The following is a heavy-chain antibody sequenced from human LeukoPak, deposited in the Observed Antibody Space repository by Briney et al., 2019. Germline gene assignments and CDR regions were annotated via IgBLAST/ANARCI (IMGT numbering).Heavy chain of an antibody. V-gene: IGHV1-46*02. J-gene: IGHJ4*02. D-gene: IGHD6-19*01. CDR3: ARQGTYSSAIGMGY. CDR1: GGTFNSYA. Sequence: ASVKVSCKASGGTFNSYAISWVRQAPGQGLEWMGVINPSGGSTSYAQKFQGRVTMTRDTSTRTVYMEVNSLRSEDTAVYYCARQGTYSSAIGMGYWGQGTLVTVSS. CDR2: INPSGGST.